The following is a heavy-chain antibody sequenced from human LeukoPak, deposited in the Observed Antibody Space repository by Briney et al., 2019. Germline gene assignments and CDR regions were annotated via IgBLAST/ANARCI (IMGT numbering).Heavy chain of an antibody. J-gene: IGHJ5*02. CDR1: GGSISSYY. CDR3: ARGGSYWPQWWFDP. D-gene: IGHD1-26*01. CDR2: IYYTGST. Sequence: SETLSLTCTVSGGSISSYYWSWIRQPPGKGLEWIGYIYYTGSTSYNPSLKSRVTMSLDASTSQFSLALDSVTHADPPVYYCARGGSYWPQWWFDPWGRGTLVSVSS. V-gene: IGHV4-59*01.